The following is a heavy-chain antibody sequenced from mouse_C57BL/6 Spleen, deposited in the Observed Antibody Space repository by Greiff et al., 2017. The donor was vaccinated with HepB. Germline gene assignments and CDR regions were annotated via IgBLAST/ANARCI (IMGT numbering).Heavy chain of an antibody. Sequence: EVQVVESEGGLVQPGSSMKLSCTASGFTFSDYYMAWVRQVPEKGLEWVANINYDGSSTYYLDSLKSRFIISRDNAKNILYLQMSSLKSEDTATYYCARGGYDPYYFDYWGQGTTLTVSS. D-gene: IGHD2-3*01. J-gene: IGHJ2*01. CDR2: INYDGSST. CDR3: ARGGYDPYYFDY. V-gene: IGHV5-16*01. CDR1: GFTFSDYY.